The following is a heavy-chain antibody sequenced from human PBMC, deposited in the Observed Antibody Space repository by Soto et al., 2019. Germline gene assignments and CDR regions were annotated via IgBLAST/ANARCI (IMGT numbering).Heavy chain of an antibody. V-gene: IGHV1-18*01. J-gene: IGHJ4*02. CDR3: ASITLGYCSGGSCPEGTDPSYFDY. CDR2: ISAYNGNT. D-gene: IGHD2-15*01. Sequence: QVQLVQSGAEVKKPGASVKVSCKASGYTFTSYGISWVRQAPGQGLEWMGWISAYNGNTNYAQKLQGRVTMTTDTSTSTAYRELRRLRSDDTAVYYCASITLGYCSGGSCPEGTDPSYFDYWGQGTLVTVSS. CDR1: GYTFTSYG.